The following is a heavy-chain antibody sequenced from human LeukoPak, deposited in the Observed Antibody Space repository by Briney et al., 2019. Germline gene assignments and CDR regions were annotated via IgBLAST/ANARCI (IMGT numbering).Heavy chain of an antibody. CDR2: VSGSGGST. CDR3: AKSSGFVVVVAANDY. Sequence: GGSLRLSCAASGFTLSFYGMSWVRQAPGKGLEWVSRVSGSGGSTYYADSVKGRFTISRDNSKNTLYLQMNSLRAEDTAVYYCAKSSGFVVVVAANDYWGQGTLVTVSS. V-gene: IGHV3-23*01. D-gene: IGHD2-15*01. CDR1: GFTLSFYG. J-gene: IGHJ4*02.